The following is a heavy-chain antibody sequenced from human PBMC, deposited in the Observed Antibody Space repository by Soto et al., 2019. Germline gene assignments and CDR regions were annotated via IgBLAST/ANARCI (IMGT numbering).Heavy chain of an antibody. V-gene: IGHV4-61*08. J-gene: IGHJ5*02. CDR3: VRDQQMGRLDP. D-gene: IGHD6-13*01. Sequence: PSETLSLTCSVSGGSISTVGHYWTWIRQTPGKGLEWLGYVYYTGTTRYNPSLESRVTISLDTAKKQFSLNLSSVTAADTAVYYCVRDQQMGRLDPWGQGTLVTVSS. CDR1: GGSISTVGHY. CDR2: VYYTGTT.